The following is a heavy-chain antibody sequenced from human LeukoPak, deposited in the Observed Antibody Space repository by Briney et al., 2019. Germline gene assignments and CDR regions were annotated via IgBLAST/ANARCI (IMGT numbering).Heavy chain of an antibody. CDR2: INHSGST. D-gene: IGHD3-22*01. V-gene: IGHV4-34*01. Sequence: SETLSLTCAVYGGSFSGYYWSWIRQPPGKGLEWIGEINHSGSTNYNPSLKSRVTISVDTSKNQFSLKLSSVTAADTAVYYCARMPRYNYDSSGYHRGGYYYGMDVWGQGTTVTVSS. J-gene: IGHJ6*02. CDR1: GGSFSGYY. CDR3: ARMPRYNYDSSGYHRGGYYYGMDV.